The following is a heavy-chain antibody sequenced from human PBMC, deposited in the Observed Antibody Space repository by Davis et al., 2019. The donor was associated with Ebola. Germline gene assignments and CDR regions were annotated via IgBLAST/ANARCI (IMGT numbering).Heavy chain of an antibody. CDR3: AKQGCSSTSCYYYYGMDV. CDR2: ISSSGSTI. V-gene: IGHV3-11*01. CDR1: GFTFSDYY. D-gene: IGHD2-2*01. J-gene: IGHJ6*02. Sequence: GESLKISCAASGFTFSDYYMSWIRQAPGKGLEWVSYISSSGSTIYYADSVKGRFTISRDNSKNTLYLQMNSLRAEDTAVYYCAKQGCSSTSCYYYYGMDVWGQGTTVTVSS.